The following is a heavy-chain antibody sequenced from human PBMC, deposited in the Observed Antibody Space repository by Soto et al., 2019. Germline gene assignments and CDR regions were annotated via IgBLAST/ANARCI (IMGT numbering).Heavy chain of an antibody. CDR3: TKVFEY. CDR2: IDGVGTGT. V-gene: IGHV3-74*01. J-gene: IGHJ4*02. Sequence: EVQLVQSGGGSVQPGGSLRLSCAASGFTFTNYWMHWVRQVPGKGLVWVSRIDGVGTGTSYSDSVRGRFTISRDNAENMLYLQMYSLRAGDTAVYYCTKVFEYWGQGTLVTVSS. CDR1: GFTFTNYW.